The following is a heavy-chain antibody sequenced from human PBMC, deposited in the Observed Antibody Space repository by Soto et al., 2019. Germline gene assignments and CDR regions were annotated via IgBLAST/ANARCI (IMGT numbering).Heavy chain of an antibody. CDR1: GYTITDNY. V-gene: IGHV1-2*02. CDR2: INPNSGGT. D-gene: IGHD6-19*01. CDR3: ARAPKVYGSSLAT. Sequence: ASVKVSCKASGYTITDNYLHWVLQAPGQGLEWMGWINPNSGGTNYAQKFQGRVTMTRDTSISTAYMELSRLRSDDTAVFYCARAPKVYGSSLATWGQGTPVTVSS. J-gene: IGHJ5*02.